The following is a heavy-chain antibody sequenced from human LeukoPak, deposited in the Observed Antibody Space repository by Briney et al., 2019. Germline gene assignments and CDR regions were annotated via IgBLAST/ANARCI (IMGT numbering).Heavy chain of an antibody. CDR2: IYQSGST. D-gene: IGHD6-19*01. CDR3: ARVKYTSGWHFDY. V-gene: IGHV4-30-2*01. J-gene: IGHJ4*02. CDR1: GGSISSGGYS. Sequence: PSETLSLTCDVSGGSISSGGYSWSWIRQPPGKGLEWIGYIYQSGSTYYNPSLKSRVTISVDRSKNQFSLKLSSVTAADTAVYYCARVKYTSGWHFDYWGQGTLVTVSS.